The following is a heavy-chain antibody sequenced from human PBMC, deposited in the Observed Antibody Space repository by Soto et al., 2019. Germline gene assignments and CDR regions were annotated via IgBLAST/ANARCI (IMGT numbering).Heavy chain of an antibody. J-gene: IGHJ5*02. CDR2: IWYDGSNK. D-gene: IGHD6-13*01. CDR3: ARDRGQQLVRAYNWFDP. Sequence: GGSLRLSCAASGFTFSSYGMHWVRQAPGKGLEWVAVIWYDGSNKYYADSVKGRFTISRDNSKNTLYLQMNSLRAEDTAVYYCARDRGQQLVRAYNWFDPWGQGTLVTVSS. V-gene: IGHV3-33*01. CDR1: GFTFSSYG.